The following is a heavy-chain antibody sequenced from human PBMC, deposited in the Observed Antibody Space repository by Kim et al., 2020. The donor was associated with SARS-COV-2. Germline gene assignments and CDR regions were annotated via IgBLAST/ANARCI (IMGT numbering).Heavy chain of an antibody. Sequence: YYADSVKGRFTISRDNSKNSLYLQMNSLRTEDTALYYCAKDSEMATIQGYWGQGTLVTVSS. J-gene: IGHJ4*02. CDR3: AKDSEMATIQGY. D-gene: IGHD5-12*01. V-gene: IGHV3-43*01.